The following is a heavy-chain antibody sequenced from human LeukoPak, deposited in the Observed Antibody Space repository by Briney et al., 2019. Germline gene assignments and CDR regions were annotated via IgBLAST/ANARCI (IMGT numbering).Heavy chain of an antibody. V-gene: IGHV1-18*01. D-gene: IGHD3-22*01. Sequence: VASVKVSCKASGYTFTSYGISGVRQAPGQGLEWMGWMSAYNGNTNYAQKLQGRVTMTTDTSTSTAYMELRSLRSDDTAVYYCAREWLFPTSTIDYWGQGTLVTVSS. J-gene: IGHJ4*02. CDR2: MSAYNGNT. CDR1: GYTFTSYG. CDR3: AREWLFPTSTIDY.